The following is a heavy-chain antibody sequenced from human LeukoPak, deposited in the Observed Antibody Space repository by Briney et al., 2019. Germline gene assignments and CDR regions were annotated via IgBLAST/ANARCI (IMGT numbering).Heavy chain of an antibody. CDR3: ARLSGGPRAFDL. J-gene: IGHJ3*01. Sequence: SETLSLTCAVSGYSISRGYYWGWIRQSPGKGLEWIGSGYHSGSPYYNPSLKSRVTISVDTSKNQFSLKLSSVEAADTAVYYCARLSGGPRAFDLWGHGTMVTVSS. CDR2: GYHSGSP. V-gene: IGHV4-38-2*01. D-gene: IGHD2-15*01. CDR1: GYSISRGYY.